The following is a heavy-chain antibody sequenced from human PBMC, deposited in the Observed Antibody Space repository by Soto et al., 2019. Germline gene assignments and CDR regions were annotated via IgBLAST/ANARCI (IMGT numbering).Heavy chain of an antibody. CDR3: ARVPGFAGAAEWFDP. D-gene: IGHD6-13*01. J-gene: IGHJ5*02. CDR2: IYYSGST. Sequence: QVQLQESGPGLVKPSQTLSLTCTVSGGSISSGGYYWSWIRQHPGKGLEWIGYIYYSGSTYYNPSLKSRVTLSVDTSKNQFSLKLSSVTAADTAVYYCARVPGFAGAAEWFDPWGQGTLVTVSS. CDR1: GGSISSGGYY. V-gene: IGHV4-31*03.